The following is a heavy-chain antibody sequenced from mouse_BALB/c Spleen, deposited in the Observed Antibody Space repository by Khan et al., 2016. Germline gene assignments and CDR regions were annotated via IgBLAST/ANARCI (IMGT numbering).Heavy chain of an antibody. CDR1: GYAFTNYL. D-gene: IGHD2-14*01. CDR3: ARGYDWYFDV. J-gene: IGHJ1*01. CDR2: INLGSGGT. V-gene: IGHV1-54*01. Sequence: QVRLQQSGAELVRPGTSVKVSCKASGYAFTNYLIEWVKQRPGQGLEWIGVINLGSGGTNYNEKFKGKATLTADKSSSTANMQLSRRTSDDSAVDFCARGYDWYFDVWGAGTTVTVSS.